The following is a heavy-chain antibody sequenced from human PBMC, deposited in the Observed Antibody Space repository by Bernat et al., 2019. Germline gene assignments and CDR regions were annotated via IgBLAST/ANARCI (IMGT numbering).Heavy chain of an antibody. CDR3: ARVPTNAPPLTDSKHLFYYYYYYMDV. CDR2: IYYSGST. J-gene: IGHJ6*03. Sequence: QVQLQESGPGLVKPSETLSLTCTVSGGSISSYYWSWIRQPPGKGLEWIGYIYYSGSTNYNPSLKSRVTISVDTSKNQFSLKLSSVTAADTAVYYCARVPTNAPPLTDSKHLFYYYYYYMDVWGKGTTVTVSS. V-gene: IGHV4-59*01. D-gene: IGHD2-21*01. CDR1: GGSISSYY.